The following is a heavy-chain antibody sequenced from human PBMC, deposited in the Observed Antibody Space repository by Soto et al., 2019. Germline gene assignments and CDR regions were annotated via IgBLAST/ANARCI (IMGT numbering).Heavy chain of an antibody. CDR2: ITGAGDGT. V-gene: IGHV3-74*01. CDR3: ARAQKWRQLSLNVFDL. Sequence: EVQLVESGGGLVQPGGSLRLSCVASGFTIENSVMHWVHQTPGKGLMSVSRITGAGDGTLYADSVQGRFTISRDNAKNTVYLHMTGLRVEETAVYYCARAQKWRQLSLNVFDLWGQGTTVTVSS. J-gene: IGHJ3*01. CDR1: GFTIENSV. D-gene: IGHD5-18*01.